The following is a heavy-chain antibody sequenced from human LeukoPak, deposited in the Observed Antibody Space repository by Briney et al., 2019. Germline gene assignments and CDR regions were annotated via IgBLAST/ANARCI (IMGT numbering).Heavy chain of an antibody. D-gene: IGHD1-26*01. J-gene: IGHJ4*02. Sequence: PSETLSLTCAVYGGSFSGYYWSCIRQPPGKGLEWIGEINHSGSTNYNPSLKSRVTMSVDTSKNQFSLKLSSVTAADTAVYYCAQGGPPHYFDYWGQGTLVTVSS. V-gene: IGHV4-34*01. CDR2: INHSGST. CDR3: AQGGPPHYFDY. CDR1: GGSFSGYY.